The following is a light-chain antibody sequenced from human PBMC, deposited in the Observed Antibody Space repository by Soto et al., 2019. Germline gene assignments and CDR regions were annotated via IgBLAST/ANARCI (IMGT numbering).Light chain of an antibody. Sequence: QSVLTQPASVSGSPGQSISISCTGTSSDVGGYNYVSWYQQHPGKAPKLMIYDVSNRPSGVSNRFSGSKSGNTASLTISGLQAEDEADYYCSSFTSSSTPYVFGTGTKLIVL. J-gene: IGLJ1*01. CDR2: DVS. CDR3: SSFTSSSTPYV. V-gene: IGLV2-14*01. CDR1: SSDVGGYNY.